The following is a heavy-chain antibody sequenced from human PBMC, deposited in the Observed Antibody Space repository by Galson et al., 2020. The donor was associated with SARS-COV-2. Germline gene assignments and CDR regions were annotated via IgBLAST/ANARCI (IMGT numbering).Heavy chain of an antibody. CDR3: TTDRFSYPGY. CDR1: GFTFRNAW. CDR2: IKSKTDGGTT. D-gene: IGHD5-18*01. V-gene: IGHV3-15*01. J-gene: IGHJ4*02. Sequence: GESLKISCAASGFTFRNAWMSWVRQAPGKGLEWVGRIKSKTDGGTTDYAAPVKGRFTISRDDSKNTLYLQMNSLKTEDTAVYYCTTDRFSYPGYWGQGTLVTVSS.